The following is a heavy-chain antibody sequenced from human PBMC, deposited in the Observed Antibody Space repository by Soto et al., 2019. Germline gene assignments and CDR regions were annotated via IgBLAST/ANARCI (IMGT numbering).Heavy chain of an antibody. Sequence: GGSLRLSCAASGFTFDDYAMHWVRQAPGKGLEWVSGISWNSGSIGYADSVKGRFTISRDNAKNSLYLQMNSLRAEDTALYYCAKDMQDIVVVPAAPYYYYYMDVWGKGTMVTVSS. CDR3: AKDMQDIVVVPAAPYYYYYMDV. D-gene: IGHD2-2*01. V-gene: IGHV3-9*01. CDR1: GFTFDDYA. J-gene: IGHJ6*03. CDR2: ISWNSGSI.